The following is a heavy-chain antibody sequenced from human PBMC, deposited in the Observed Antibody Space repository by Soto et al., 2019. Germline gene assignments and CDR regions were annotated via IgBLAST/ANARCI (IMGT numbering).Heavy chain of an antibody. CDR2: ISGGGSST. D-gene: IGHD3-22*01. J-gene: IGHJ3*02. CDR1: GFTLNNYA. Sequence: GGSLRLSCAASGFTLNNYAMNWVRQAPGKGLEWVSAISGGGSSTYYADSVKGRFTISRDNSKNTLSLQIDSLRAEDTAIYYCAKDRGYYFYDPLDIWGQGTMVTVSS. V-gene: IGHV3-23*01. CDR3: AKDRGYYFYDPLDI.